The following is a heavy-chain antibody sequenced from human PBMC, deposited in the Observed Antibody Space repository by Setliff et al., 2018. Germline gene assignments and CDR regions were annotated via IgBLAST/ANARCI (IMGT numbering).Heavy chain of an antibody. CDR2: IYCSGST. Sequence: PSETLSLTCTVSGGSISSYYWSWIRQPPGKGLEWIGYIYCSGSTNYNPSLKSRVTISVDTSKNQFSLKLSSVTAADTAVYYCARLSYRGSGAFDIWGQGTMVTVSS. CDR1: GGSISSYY. J-gene: IGHJ3*02. CDR3: ARLSYRGSGAFDI. D-gene: IGHD1-26*01. V-gene: IGHV4-59*01.